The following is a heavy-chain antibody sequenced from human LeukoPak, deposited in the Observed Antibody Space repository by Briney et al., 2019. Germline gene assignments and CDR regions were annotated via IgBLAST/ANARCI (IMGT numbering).Heavy chain of an antibody. J-gene: IGHJ4*02. CDR2: IYPGDSEI. CDR3: TRGGTDCSSTACRPHF. D-gene: IGHD2-2*01. V-gene: IGHV5-51*01. CDR1: GYRFTSYW. Sequence: GESLKISCKASGYRFTSYWIAWVRQMPGKGLEWMGIIYPGDSEIRYNPSLQGQVTISADESTNTAYLQWSSLKASDSAIYYCTRGGTDCSSTACRPHFWGQGTLVTVSS.